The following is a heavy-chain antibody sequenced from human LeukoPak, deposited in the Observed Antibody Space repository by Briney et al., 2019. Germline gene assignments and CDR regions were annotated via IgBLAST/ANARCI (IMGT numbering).Heavy chain of an antibody. CDR2: LDPSDSYT. CDR3: ARVAAVAGADFDF. CDR1: GYSFSSHW. D-gene: IGHD6-19*01. J-gene: IGHJ4*02. V-gene: IGHV5-10-1*01. Sequence: GESLKISCKGSGYSFSSHWITWVRQMPGKGLEWMGRLDPSDSYTNYSPSSQGHVTISADKSINTVYLQWSSLKASDTAMYYCARVAAVAGADFDFWGQGTLVIVSS.